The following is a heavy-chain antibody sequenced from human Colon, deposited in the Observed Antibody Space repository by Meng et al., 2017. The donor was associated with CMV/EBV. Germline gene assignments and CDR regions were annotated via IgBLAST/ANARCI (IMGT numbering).Heavy chain of an antibody. D-gene: IGHD6-6*01. CDR3: ERVGGWIGSSSIFGWFDP. J-gene: IGHJ5*02. Sequence: LGTSGTEVKKPGASVKVSCKGSGYTFTDYYIHWVRQAPGQGLEWMGLINSNSGATKYAQKFQDRITMTRDTSISTAYMELTSLRSDDTAVYYCERVGGWIGSSSIFGWFDPWGQGTLVTVSS. V-gene: IGHV1-2*02. CDR1: GYTFTDYY. CDR2: INSNSGAT.